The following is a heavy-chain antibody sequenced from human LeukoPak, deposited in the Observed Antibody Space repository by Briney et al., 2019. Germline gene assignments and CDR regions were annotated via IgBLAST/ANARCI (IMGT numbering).Heavy chain of an antibody. CDR3: ARASGYSIGGSFDI. D-gene: IGHD5-18*01. J-gene: IGHJ3*02. CDR2: INWIGGST. Sequence: GGSLRLSCAASGFTFDDYGMSWVRPAPGTGLEWVSGINWIGGSTGYADSVKGRFTISRDNAKNSLYLQMDSLRAEDTAFFYCARASGYSIGGSFDIWGQGTMVTVSS. V-gene: IGHV3-20*04. CDR1: GFTFDDYG.